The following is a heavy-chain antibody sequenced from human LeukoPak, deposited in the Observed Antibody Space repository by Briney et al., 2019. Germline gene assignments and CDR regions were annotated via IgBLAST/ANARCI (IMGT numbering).Heavy chain of an antibody. Sequence: GGSLRLSCAASRFSFDSYVMNWVRQAPGKGLEWVSAISDTGFTTYYADSVKGRFTISRDMSKNTLYLQMNSLRAEDTAVYYCARDSSSTVTTFLYYYYMDVWGKGTTVTVSS. J-gene: IGHJ6*03. CDR1: RFSFDSYV. CDR2: ISDTGFTT. D-gene: IGHD4-17*01. CDR3: ARDSSSTVTTFLYYYYMDV. V-gene: IGHV3-23*01.